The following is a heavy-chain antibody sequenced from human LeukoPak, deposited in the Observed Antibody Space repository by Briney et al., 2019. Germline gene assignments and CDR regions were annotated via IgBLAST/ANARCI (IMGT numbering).Heavy chain of an antibody. V-gene: IGHV6-1*01. CDR2: TDYRSKWYN. J-gene: IGHJ4*02. CDR3: ARGDTAMVTPEKGFDY. D-gene: IGHD5-18*01. CDR1: GDSVSSNSAA. Sequence: SQTLSLTCAISGDSVSSNSAAWNWIRQSPSRGLEWLGRTDYRSKWYNDYAVSVKSRITINPDTSKNQFSLQLNSVTPEDTAVYYCARGDTAMVTPEKGFDYWGQGTLVTVSS.